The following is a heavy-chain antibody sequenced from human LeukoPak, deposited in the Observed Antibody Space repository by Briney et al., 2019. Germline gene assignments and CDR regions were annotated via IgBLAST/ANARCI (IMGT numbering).Heavy chain of an antibody. CDR2: IFYSGRP. J-gene: IGHJ4*02. CDR3: ARDSDYGDYLFDY. D-gene: IGHD4-17*01. CDR1: GDSISSYY. V-gene: IGHV4-59*12. Sequence: SETLSLTCTVSGDSISSYYWSWIRQPPGEGLEWIGNIFYSGRPNYNPSLKSRVTTSFDTSKNQFSLKLSFVTAADTAVYYCARDSDYGDYLFDYWGQGTLVTVSS.